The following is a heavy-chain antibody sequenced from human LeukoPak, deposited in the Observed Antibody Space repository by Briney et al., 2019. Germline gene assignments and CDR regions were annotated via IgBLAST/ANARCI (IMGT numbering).Heavy chain of an antibody. Sequence: GGSLRLSCAASGFTVSSNYMSWVRQAPGKGLEWVSVIYSGGSTYYADSVKGRFTISRDNSKNTLYLQMNSLRAEDTAVYYCARAQWLVYFDYWGQGTLVTVSS. CDR3: ARAQWLVYFDY. D-gene: IGHD6-19*01. CDR2: IYSGGST. J-gene: IGHJ4*02. V-gene: IGHV3-53*01. CDR1: GFTVSSNY.